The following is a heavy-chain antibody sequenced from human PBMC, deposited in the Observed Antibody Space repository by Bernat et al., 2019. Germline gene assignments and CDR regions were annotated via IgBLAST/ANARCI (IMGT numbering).Heavy chain of an antibody. D-gene: IGHD3-22*01. CDR3: ARSWYYDDSSGHKNALDI. J-gene: IGHJ3*02. CDR2: IYSGGST. V-gene: IGHV3-66*02. Sequence: EVQLVESGGGLVQPGGSLRLSCAASGFTVSSNYMSWVRQAPGKGLEWVSVIYSGGSTYYADSVKGRFTISRGNSKNTLYLQMNSLRAEETAVYYCARSWYYDDSSGHKNALDIWGQGTMVTVSS. CDR1: GFTVSSNY.